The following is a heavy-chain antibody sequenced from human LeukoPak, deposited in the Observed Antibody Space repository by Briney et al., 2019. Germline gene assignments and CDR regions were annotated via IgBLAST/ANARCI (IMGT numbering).Heavy chain of an antibody. Sequence: PSETLSLTCTVSGGSISSYYWSWIRQPPGQGLEWIGYIYYSGSTNYNPSLKSRVTISVDTSKNQFSLKLSSVTAADTAVYYCARDRITYYDILTGHYYYYGMDVWGQGTTVTVSS. CDR3: ARDRITYYDILTGHYYYYGMDV. CDR1: GGSISSYY. CDR2: IYYSGST. V-gene: IGHV4-59*01. J-gene: IGHJ6*02. D-gene: IGHD3-9*01.